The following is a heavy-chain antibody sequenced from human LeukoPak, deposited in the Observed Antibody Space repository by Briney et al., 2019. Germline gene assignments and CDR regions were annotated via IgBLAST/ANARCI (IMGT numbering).Heavy chain of an antibody. Sequence: SETLSLTCTVSGGSISHYYWNWIRQPPGKGLEWIGYIYYSGTANYNPSLKSRVTISVDTSKNQFSLKLSSVTAADTAVYYCARLGDSSGYYYVGDYWGQGTLVAVSS. CDR1: GGSISHYY. V-gene: IGHV4-59*08. CDR2: IYYSGTA. D-gene: IGHD3-22*01. J-gene: IGHJ4*02. CDR3: ARLGDSSGYYYVGDY.